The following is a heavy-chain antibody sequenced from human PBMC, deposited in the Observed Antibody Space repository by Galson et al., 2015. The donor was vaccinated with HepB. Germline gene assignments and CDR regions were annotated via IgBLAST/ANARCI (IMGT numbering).Heavy chain of an antibody. Sequence: VRQAPGQGLEWMGWISAYNGNTNYAQKLQGRVTMTTDTSTSTAYMELRSLRSDDTAVYYCARDISGGFLEWYLGYWGQGTLVTVSS. J-gene: IGHJ4*02. CDR2: ISAYNGNT. D-gene: IGHD3-3*01. CDR3: ARDISGGFLEWYLGY. V-gene: IGHV1-18*01.